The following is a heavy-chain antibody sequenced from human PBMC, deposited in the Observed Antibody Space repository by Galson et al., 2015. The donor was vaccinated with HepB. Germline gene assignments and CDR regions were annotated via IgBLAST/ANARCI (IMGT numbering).Heavy chain of an antibody. CDR2: IIPILGMK. J-gene: IGHJ6*02. V-gene: IGHV1-69*04. CDR1: GGIFRSHS. D-gene: IGHD2-21*01. CDR3: AREDCSGGNCYSAPRYYYGMQV. Sequence: SVKVSCKVSGGIFRSHSISWVRQAPGQGLEWMGRIIPILGMKNYAPQFQGRVTLTADTSTNTAYMVLTNLKFEDTAVYYCAREDCSGGNCYSAPRYYYGMQVWGQGTTITVYS.